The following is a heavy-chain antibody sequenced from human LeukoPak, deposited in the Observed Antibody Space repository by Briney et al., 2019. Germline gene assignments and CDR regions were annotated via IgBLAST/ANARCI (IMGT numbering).Heavy chain of an antibody. CDR2: ISSSSSYT. CDR3: AKVRIAAVGTTTYYYYGMDV. J-gene: IGHJ6*02. Sequence: GGSLRLSCAASGFTFSDCYMSWTRQAPGKGLEWVSYISSSSSYTNYADSAKGRFTISRDNAKNSLYLQMNSLRAEDTAVYYCAKVRIAAVGTTTYYYYGMDVWGQGTTVTVSS. V-gene: IGHV3-11*05. CDR1: GFTFSDCY. D-gene: IGHD6-13*01.